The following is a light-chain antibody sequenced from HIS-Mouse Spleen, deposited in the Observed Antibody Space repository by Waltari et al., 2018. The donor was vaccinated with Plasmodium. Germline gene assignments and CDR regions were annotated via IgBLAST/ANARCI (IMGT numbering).Light chain of an antibody. Sequence: SYELTQPPSVSVSPGQTASITCSGDKLGDKYACWYQQKPGQSPVLVIYQDSKRPSGSPEQFPGSNAGNTATLTISGTQAMDEADYYCQAWDSSTVVFGGGTKLTVL. J-gene: IGLJ2*01. CDR1: KLGDKY. CDR2: QDS. V-gene: IGLV3-1*01. CDR3: QAWDSSTVV.